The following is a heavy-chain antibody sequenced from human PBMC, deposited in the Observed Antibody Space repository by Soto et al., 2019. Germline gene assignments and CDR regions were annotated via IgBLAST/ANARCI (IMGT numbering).Heavy chain of an antibody. Sequence: QVQLVQSGAEVKKPGASVKVSCKASGYTFTSYDINWVRQATGQGLEWMGWMNPNSGNTGYAQKFQGRVTMTRNTSISTAYMELSSLRSEDTAVYYCARGYDGDYYRLGYYYYMDVWGKGTTVTVSS. D-gene: IGHD4-17*01. V-gene: IGHV1-8*01. J-gene: IGHJ6*03. CDR2: MNPNSGNT. CDR1: GYTFTSYD. CDR3: ARGYDGDYYRLGYYYYMDV.